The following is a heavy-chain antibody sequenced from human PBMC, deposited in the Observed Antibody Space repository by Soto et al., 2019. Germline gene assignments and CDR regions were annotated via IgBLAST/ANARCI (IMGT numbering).Heavy chain of an antibody. D-gene: IGHD6-19*01. CDR1: GGSISNVGYF. J-gene: IGHJ5*02. Sequence: QVQLQESGPGLVKPSQTLSLTCTVSGGSISNVGYFWSWIRQPPGKGLEWIGFIYHTGTTYYNSSLRIRVSISIDTSKCQFSLKLNSVTAADTAVYYCARVMAEMQNCLDPWGQGTLVTVSP. CDR3: ARVMAEMQNCLDP. CDR2: IYHTGTT. V-gene: IGHV4-30-4*01.